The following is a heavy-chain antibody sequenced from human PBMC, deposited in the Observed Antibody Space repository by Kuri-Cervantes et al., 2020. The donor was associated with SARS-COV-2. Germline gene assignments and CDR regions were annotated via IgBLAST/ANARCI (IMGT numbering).Heavy chain of an antibody. Sequence: SQTLSLTCAVYGGSFSGYYWSWIRQPPGKGLEWIGEINHSGSTNYNPSIKSRVTISVDTSKNQFSLKLSSVTAADTAVYYCARGHIVVVPAARNWFDPWGQGTLVTVSS. CDR3: ARGHIVVVPAARNWFDP. J-gene: IGHJ5*02. D-gene: IGHD2-2*01. V-gene: IGHV4-34*01. CDR1: GGSFSGYY. CDR2: INHSGST.